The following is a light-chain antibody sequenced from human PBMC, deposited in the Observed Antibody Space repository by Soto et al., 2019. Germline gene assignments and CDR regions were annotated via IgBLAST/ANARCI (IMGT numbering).Light chain of an antibody. J-gene: IGKJ4*01. CDR1: QAISTY. CDR3: QQSYSAPLT. CDR2: AAS. Sequence: DIQMTQSPSSLSASIGDRVTISCRASQAISTYLNWYQQKPGKAPKVLIYAASSLQSGFPSRFSGSGSGTDFALTISSLQPEDCATYYCQQSYSAPLTFGGGTKGEIK. V-gene: IGKV1-39*01.